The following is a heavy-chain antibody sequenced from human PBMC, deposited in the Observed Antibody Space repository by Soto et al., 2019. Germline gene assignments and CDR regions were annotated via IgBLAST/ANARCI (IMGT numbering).Heavy chain of an antibody. J-gene: IGHJ6*02. CDR3: VRDMYPAWVYGIDV. CDR1: GFTFSSYW. CDR2: LNSDGTTT. V-gene: IGHV3-74*01. Sequence: GSLRLSCAASGFTFSSYWMHWVRQAPGKGLVWVSRLNSDGTTTNYADSVKGRFTISRDNARNTLYLQMNSLRAEDTAVYYCVRDMYPAWVYGIDVSGQGTTVTVS. D-gene: IGHD2-2*01.